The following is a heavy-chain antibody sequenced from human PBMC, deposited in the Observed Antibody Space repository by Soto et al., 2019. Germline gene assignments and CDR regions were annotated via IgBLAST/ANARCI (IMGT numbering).Heavy chain of an antibody. V-gene: IGHV4-39*01. D-gene: IGHD5-18*01. Sequence: SETLSLTCTVSGGSISSSSYYWGWIRQPPGKGLEWIGSIYYSGSAYYNPSLKSRVTISVDTSKNQFSLKLSSVTAADTAVYYCARHDKGPINYRGYSYGHNYYYYGMDVWGQGTTVTVSS. CDR1: GGSISSSSYY. J-gene: IGHJ6*02. CDR3: ARHDKGPINYRGYSYGHNYYYYGMDV. CDR2: IYYSGSA.